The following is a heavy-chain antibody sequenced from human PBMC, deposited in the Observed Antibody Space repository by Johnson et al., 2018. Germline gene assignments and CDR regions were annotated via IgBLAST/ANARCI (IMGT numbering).Heavy chain of an antibody. D-gene: IGHD5-24*01. CDR3: VKDGPYRAGDPIWFFDY. J-gene: IGHJ4*02. Sequence: VQLVQSGGGLVQPGGSLRLSCAASRFTFSSYDMHWVRQAPGKGLEWVSGISSNGVYTNYADSVKGRFTISRDNAKNSLYLQMNSLGADDTALYYCVKDGPYRAGDPIWFFDYWGQGTVVTVSS. CDR2: ISSNGVYT. V-gene: IGHV3-9*01. CDR1: RFTFSSYD.